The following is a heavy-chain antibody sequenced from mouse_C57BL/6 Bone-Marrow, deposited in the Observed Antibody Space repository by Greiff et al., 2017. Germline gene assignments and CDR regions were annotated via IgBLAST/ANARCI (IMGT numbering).Heavy chain of an antibody. Sequence: QVQLQQSGPELVKPGASVKISCKASGYAFSSSWMNWVKQRPGKGLEWIGRIYPGDGDTNYNGKFKGKATLTADKSSSTAYMQLSSLTSEDSAVYFCARVYDGYSGAYWGQGTLVTVSA. D-gene: IGHD2-3*01. CDR1: GYAFSSSW. CDR2: IYPGDGDT. CDR3: ARVYDGYSGAY. V-gene: IGHV1-82*01. J-gene: IGHJ3*01.